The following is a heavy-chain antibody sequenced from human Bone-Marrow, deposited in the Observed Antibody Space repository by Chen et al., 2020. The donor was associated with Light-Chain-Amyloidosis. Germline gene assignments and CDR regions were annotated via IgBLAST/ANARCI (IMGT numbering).Heavy chain of an antibody. D-gene: IGHD3-10*01. J-gene: IGHJ6*02. CDR3: AKDSDNGMDV. CDR1: GVSLSAYY. Sequence: QVQLQQSGPGLVKPSETLSLTCSVSGVSLSAYYWSWIRQPPGKGLEWIGYTYWGGSTPYKPSLKSRVTISVDMSKNQFSLELTSVTAADAAVYYCAKDSDNGMDVWGQGTTVTVSS. CDR2: TYWGGST. V-gene: IGHV4-59*01.